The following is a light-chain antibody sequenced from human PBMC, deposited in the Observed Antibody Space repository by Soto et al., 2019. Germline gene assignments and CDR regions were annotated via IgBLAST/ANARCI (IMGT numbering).Light chain of an antibody. CDR3: HQYLDSPNT. CDR1: QSITNKY. Sequence: EIVLTQSPDTLSLSPGERATFSCRATQSITNKYVAWYQQKAGQAPRLLIYGAYTRATGIPDRFRGSGSGTDFTLSITRLEPEDFAVYYCHQYLDSPNTFGQGTNLEI. CDR2: GAY. V-gene: IGKV3-20*01. J-gene: IGKJ2*01.